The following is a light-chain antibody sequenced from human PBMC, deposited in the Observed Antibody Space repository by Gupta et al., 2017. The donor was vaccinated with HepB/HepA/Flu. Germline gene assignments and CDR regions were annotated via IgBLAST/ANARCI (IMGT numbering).Light chain of an antibody. V-gene: IGLV2-14*03. CDR1: NSDVGRYDY. CDR3: SSYTSASTQV. CDR2: DVS. J-gene: IGLJ1*01. Sequence: QSALTQPASVSGSPGHSITISCTGTNSDVGRYDYVSWYQQHPGKVPKMIIYDVSNRLSGVSSRFSGSKSGNTASLTISGLQAEDEADFYCSSYTSASTQVFGTGTKVTVL.